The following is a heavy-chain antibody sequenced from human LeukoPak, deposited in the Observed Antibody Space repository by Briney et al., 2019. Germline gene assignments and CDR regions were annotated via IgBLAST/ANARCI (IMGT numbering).Heavy chain of an antibody. Sequence: GGSLRLSCAASGFTFRSYAMSWVRQAPGKGLEWVSAISGSGGSTYYADSVKGRFTISRDNAKNSLYLQMNSLRAEDTAVYYCAELGITMIGGVWGKGTTVTISS. D-gene: IGHD3-10*02. CDR1: GFTFRSYA. V-gene: IGHV3-23*01. J-gene: IGHJ6*04. CDR3: AELGITMIGGV. CDR2: ISGSGGST.